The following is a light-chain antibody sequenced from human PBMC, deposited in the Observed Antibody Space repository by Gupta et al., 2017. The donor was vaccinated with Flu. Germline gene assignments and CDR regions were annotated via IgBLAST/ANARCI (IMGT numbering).Light chain of an antibody. CDR3: ASWDHSLNGFV. J-gene: IGLJ1*01. CDR2: GDH. V-gene: IGLV1-44*01. Sequence: QSVLTQPPSASGTPGQRVTLSCSGRSSNVGSHTINLYLQLPGAAPKLVISGDHQRPSGVPDRFSASKSGPSASLAISGLQSEDEADYYCASWDHSLNGFVFGSGTTVTLL. CDR1: SSNVGSHT.